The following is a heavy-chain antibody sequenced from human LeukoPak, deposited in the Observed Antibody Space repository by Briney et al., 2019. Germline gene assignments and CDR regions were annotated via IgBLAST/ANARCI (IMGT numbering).Heavy chain of an antibody. Sequence: GRTLSLSCAASVFTHTIYWMHCVRQAPGKGLVWVSRIKTDGSLINYADSVKVRFTISRDDAKNTLYLQMSSLRAEDTAVYYCARAGSYRFDYWGLGTLVTVSS. V-gene: IGHV3-74*01. CDR3: ARAGSYRFDY. D-gene: IGHD1-26*01. CDR1: VFTHTIYW. J-gene: IGHJ4*02. CDR2: IKTDGSLI.